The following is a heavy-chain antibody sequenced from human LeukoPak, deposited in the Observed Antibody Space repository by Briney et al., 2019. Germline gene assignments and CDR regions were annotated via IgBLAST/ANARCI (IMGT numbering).Heavy chain of an antibody. J-gene: IGHJ4*02. Sequence: PSETLSLTCTVSGGSISSGDYYWSWIRQPPGKGLEWIGYIYYSGSTYYNPSLKSRVTISLDTSKNQFSLKLSSVTAADTAVYYCARGNTAFYYFDSWGQGTLVTASS. CDR3: ARGNTAFYYFDS. CDR1: GGSISSGDYY. V-gene: IGHV4-30-4*02. CDR2: IYYSGST. D-gene: IGHD3-3*02.